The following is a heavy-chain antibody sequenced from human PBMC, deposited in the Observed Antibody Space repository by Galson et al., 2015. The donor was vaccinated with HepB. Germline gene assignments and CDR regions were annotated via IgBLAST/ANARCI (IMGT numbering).Heavy chain of an antibody. V-gene: IGHV6-1*01. J-gene: IGHJ4*02. CDR2: TYYRSKWYN. CDR3: AGGPFYYDSSGYYFYFDY. CDR1: GDSVSSNSAA. D-gene: IGHD3-22*01. Sequence: CAISGDSVSSNSAAWNWIRQSPSRGLEWLGRTYYRSKWYNDYAVSVKSRITINPDTSKNQFSLQLNSVTPEDTAVYYCAGGPFYYDSSGYYFYFDYWGQGTLVTVSS.